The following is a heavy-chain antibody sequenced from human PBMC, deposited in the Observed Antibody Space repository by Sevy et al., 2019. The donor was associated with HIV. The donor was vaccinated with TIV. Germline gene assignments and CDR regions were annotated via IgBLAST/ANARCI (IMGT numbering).Heavy chain of an antibody. J-gene: IGHJ4*02. V-gene: IGHV3-33*01. Sequence: GGSLRLSCVASQFNFDTYAIHWVRQAPGKGLEWVAMIWYDGSSKDYAESVKGRFAISRDNSQNTAFLQMNSLRAEDTGVYYCATNMVHAGAYDSYFNFWGQGSLVIVSS. CDR2: IWYDGSSK. CDR3: ATNMVHAGAYDSYFNF. CDR1: QFNFDTYA. D-gene: IGHD3-10*01.